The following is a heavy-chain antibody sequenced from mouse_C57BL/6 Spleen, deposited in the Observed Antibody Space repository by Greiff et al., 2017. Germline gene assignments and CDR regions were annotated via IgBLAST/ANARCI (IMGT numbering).Heavy chain of an antibody. Sequence: EVMLVESGGDLVKPGGSLKLSCAASGFTFSSYGMSWVRQTPDKRLEWVATISSGGSYTYYPDSVKGRFTISRDNAKNTLYLQMSSLKSEDTAMYYCARHWDYDLDYWGQGTTLTVSS. CDR1: GFTFSSYG. CDR2: ISSGGSYT. CDR3: ARHWDYDLDY. D-gene: IGHD2-4*01. V-gene: IGHV5-6*01. J-gene: IGHJ2*01.